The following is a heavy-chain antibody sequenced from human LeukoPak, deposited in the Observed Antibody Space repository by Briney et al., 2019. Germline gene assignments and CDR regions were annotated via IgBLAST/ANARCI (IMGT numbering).Heavy chain of an antibody. CDR1: GGSISSSSYY. J-gene: IGHJ4*02. V-gene: IGHV4-39*07. Sequence: PSETLSLTCTVSGGSISSSSYYWGWIRQPPGKGLEWIGRIYTSGSTNYNPSLKSRVTISVDTSKNQFSLKLSSVTAADTAVYYCARDGVGARNYFDYWGQGTLVTVSS. D-gene: IGHD1-26*01. CDR3: ARDGVGARNYFDY. CDR2: IYTSGST.